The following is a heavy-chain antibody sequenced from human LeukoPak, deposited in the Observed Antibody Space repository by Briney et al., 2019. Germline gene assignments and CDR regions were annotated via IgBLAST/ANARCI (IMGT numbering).Heavy chain of an antibody. CDR3: ARGNNWYDY. J-gene: IGHJ5*01. Sequence: ASVKVSCKASGYTFRNYDIVWVRQATGQGLEWMGWMKPDNGNTGYIEMFQGRLTLTRDTSINTAYLELRNLRSEDTAVYYCARGNNWYDYWGQGTLVTISS. CDR1: GYTFRNYD. CDR2: MKPDNGNT. V-gene: IGHV1-8*03.